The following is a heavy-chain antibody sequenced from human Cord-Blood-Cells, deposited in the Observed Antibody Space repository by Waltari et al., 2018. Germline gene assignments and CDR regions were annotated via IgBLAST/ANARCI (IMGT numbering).Heavy chain of an antibody. CDR1: GGSFRGYY. V-gene: IGHV4-34*01. CDR3: ARGRRGAGDY. J-gene: IGHJ4*02. Sequence: QVQLQQWGAGLLKPSETLSLTCAVYGGSFRGYYWSWIRQPPGKGLEWIGEINHSGSTNYNPSLKSRVTISVDTSKNQFSLKLSSVTAADTAVYYCARGRRGAGDYWGQGTLVTVSS. CDR2: INHSGST. D-gene: IGHD6-19*01.